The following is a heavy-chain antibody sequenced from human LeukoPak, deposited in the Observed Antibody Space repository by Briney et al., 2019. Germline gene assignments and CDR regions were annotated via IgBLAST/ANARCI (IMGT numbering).Heavy chain of an antibody. J-gene: IGHJ4*02. CDR2: IYYSGST. Sequence: SETLTLTCTVSGGPISSGGYYWSWIRQHPGKGLEWIGYIYYSGSTYYNPSLKSRVTVSVDTSKNQFSLKLSSVTAADTAVYYCARAIPALDYWGQGTLVTVSS. CDR3: ARAIPALDY. CDR1: GGPISSGGYY. V-gene: IGHV4-31*03. D-gene: IGHD6-6*01.